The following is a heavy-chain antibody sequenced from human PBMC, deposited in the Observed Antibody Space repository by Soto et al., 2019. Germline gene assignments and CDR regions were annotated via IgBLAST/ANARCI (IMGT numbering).Heavy chain of an antibody. D-gene: IGHD3-3*01. CDR2: IIPIFGTA. V-gene: IGHV1-69*13. J-gene: IGHJ5*02. CDR3: GRVGDDLYFDFRSRPGTNWFDL. Sequence: SVKVSCKASGGTFSSYAISWVRQAPGQGHERMGGIIPIFGTANYAQKFQGRVTITADESTSTAYMELSSLRSEDTAVYYCGRVGDDLYFDFRSRPGTNWFDLRGQGPLVTVSS. CDR1: GGTFSSYA.